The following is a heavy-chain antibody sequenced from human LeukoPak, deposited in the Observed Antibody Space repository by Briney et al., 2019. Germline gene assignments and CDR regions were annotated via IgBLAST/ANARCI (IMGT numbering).Heavy chain of an antibody. D-gene: IGHD3-22*01. CDR2: ISSSGSII. CDR1: GFTFSHYY. V-gene: IGHV3-11*01. CDR3: ARDGLRNYYDSSGYFYDY. J-gene: IGHJ4*02. Sequence: GGSLRLSCAASGFTFSHYYMSWIRHAPGKGLEWVSYISSSGSIISYADSVKGRFTISRDNAKNSLYLQMNSLRAEETAVYYCARDGLRNYYDSSGYFYDYWGQGTLVTLSS.